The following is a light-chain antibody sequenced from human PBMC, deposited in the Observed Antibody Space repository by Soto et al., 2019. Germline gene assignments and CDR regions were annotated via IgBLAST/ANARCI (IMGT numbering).Light chain of an antibody. CDR1: QSVSSNY. V-gene: IGKV3-20*01. J-gene: IGKJ1*01. CDR3: QQYGSSPLWT. Sequence: VLSLSLATLSLSQGERATLSCRAIQSVSSNYLAWYQHKPGQAPRLLIYDASTRATGIPDRFSGSGSGTEFTLTVSSLQSEDFAVYYCQQYGSSPLWTFGQGTKVDI. CDR2: DAS.